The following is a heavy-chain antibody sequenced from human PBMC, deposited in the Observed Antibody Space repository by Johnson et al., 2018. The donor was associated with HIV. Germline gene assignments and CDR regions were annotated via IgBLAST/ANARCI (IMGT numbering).Heavy chain of an antibody. V-gene: IGHV3-30-3*01. CDR1: GFTFSSYA. Sequence: QVQLVESGGGVVQPWRSLRLSCAASGFTFSSYAMHWVRQAPGKGLEWVAVISYDGSNKYYTDSVRGRFTISRANSKNTLDVEMNSLRVEDTAVYYCAREHRYYYDSSGYYRGDAFDIWGQGTMVTVSS. CDR3: AREHRYYYDSSGYYRGDAFDI. CDR2: ISYDGSNK. D-gene: IGHD3-22*01. J-gene: IGHJ3*02.